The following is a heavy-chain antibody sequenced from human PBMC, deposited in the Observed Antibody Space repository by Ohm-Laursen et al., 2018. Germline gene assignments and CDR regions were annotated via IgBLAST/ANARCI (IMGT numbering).Heavy chain of an antibody. CDR1: GFAFSSYG. J-gene: IGHJ4*02. D-gene: IGHD3-22*01. CDR3: ARQDYDSSGYPFDY. CDR2: ILYDGSDK. V-gene: IGHV3-30*03. Sequence: SLRLSCAASGFAFSSYGMHWVRQAPGKGMEWVAVILYDGSDKSYADSVKGRFTISRDNSKNTLYLQMNSLRAEDTAVYCCARQDYDSSGYPFDYWGQGTLVTVSS.